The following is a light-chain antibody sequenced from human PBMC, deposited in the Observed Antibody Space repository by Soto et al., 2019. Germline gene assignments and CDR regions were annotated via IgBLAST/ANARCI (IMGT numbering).Light chain of an antibody. CDR3: QQYNSYPWT. Sequence: DIQMTQSPSTLSASVGGRVTITCRASQSIRNWLAWYQQKPGKAPKLLIYDASSLESGVPSRFSGIGSGTELTLTISSLQPDDFATYYCQQYNSYPWTFGQGTKVDNK. CDR1: QSIRNW. CDR2: DAS. J-gene: IGKJ1*01. V-gene: IGKV1-5*01.